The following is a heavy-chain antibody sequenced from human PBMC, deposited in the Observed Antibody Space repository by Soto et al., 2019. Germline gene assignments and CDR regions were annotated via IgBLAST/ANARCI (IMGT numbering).Heavy chain of an antibody. CDR3: ARDPSGGGPDFDY. D-gene: IGHD2-15*01. CDR2: ISGSGDST. Sequence: EVQLLESGGGLVQPGGSLRLSCAASGFTFSSDAMNWVRQAPGKGLEWVSGISGSGDSTHYAESVKGRFTISRDNSKNTLYLQMNSLRAEETAVFYCARDPSGGGPDFDYWGQGTLVTVSS. J-gene: IGHJ4*02. V-gene: IGHV3-23*01. CDR1: GFTFSSDA.